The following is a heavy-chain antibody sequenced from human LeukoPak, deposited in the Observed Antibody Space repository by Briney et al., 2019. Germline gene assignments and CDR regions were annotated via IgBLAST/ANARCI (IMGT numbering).Heavy chain of an antibody. CDR2: IYYSGST. CDR3: ARAPRGGGDPLDAFDI. Sequence: SETLSLTCTVSGGSLSSYYWSWIRQPPGKGLEWIGYIYYSGSTNYNPSLKSRVTISVDTSKNQFSLKLSSVNAADTAVYYCARAPRGGGDPLDAFDIWGQGTMVTVSS. V-gene: IGHV4-59*01. J-gene: IGHJ3*02. D-gene: IGHD2-21*01. CDR1: GGSLSSYY.